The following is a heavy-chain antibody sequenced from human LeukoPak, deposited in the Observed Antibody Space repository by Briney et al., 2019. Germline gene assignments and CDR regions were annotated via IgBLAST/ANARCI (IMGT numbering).Heavy chain of an antibody. CDR2: INSDGSST. D-gene: IGHD2-21*02. V-gene: IGHV3-74*01. J-gene: IGHJ5*02. CDR3: ARDRNLILEHIVVVTAPYWFDP. CDR1: GFTFSSYW. Sequence: GGSLRLSCAASGFTFSSYWMHWVRQAPGKGLVWVSRINSDGSSTSYADSVKGRFTISRDNSKNTLYLQTNSLRAEDTAVYYCARDRNLILEHIVVVTAPYWFDPWGQGTLVTVSS.